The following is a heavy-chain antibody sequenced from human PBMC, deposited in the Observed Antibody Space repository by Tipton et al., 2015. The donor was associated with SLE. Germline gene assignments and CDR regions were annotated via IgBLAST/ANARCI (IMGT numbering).Heavy chain of an antibody. CDR3: ARGYCSDGVCYGFGFFDY. CDR2: IYHSGNT. Sequence: TLSLTCTVSGGTISNYSWSWIRQPPGKGLEWIGSIYHSGNTYSNPSLKRRVTISVDTSKNQFSLNMRSVTAADTAVYFCARGYCSDGVCYGFGFFDYWGQGNLVTVSS. J-gene: IGHJ4*02. CDR1: GGTISNYS. V-gene: IGHV4-59*12. D-gene: IGHD2-8*01.